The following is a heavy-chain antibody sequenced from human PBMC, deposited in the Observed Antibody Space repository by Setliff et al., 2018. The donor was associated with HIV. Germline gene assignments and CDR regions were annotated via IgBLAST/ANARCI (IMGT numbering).Heavy chain of an antibody. V-gene: IGHV4-4*08. D-gene: IGHD5-18*01. CDR3: ARTRGYTYGYIDS. CDR1: GGSFTGYY. Sequence: SETLSLTCRVSGGSFTGYYWSWLRQSPGKGLEWMGSIYFTGSSDSNPSLKSRVTISVDTSKNQFSLKLNSVTAADTAVYYCARTRGYTYGYIDSWAQGTLVTVSS. J-gene: IGHJ4*02. CDR2: IYFTGSS.